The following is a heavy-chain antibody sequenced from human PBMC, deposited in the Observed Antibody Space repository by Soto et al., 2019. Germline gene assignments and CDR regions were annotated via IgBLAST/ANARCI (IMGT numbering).Heavy chain of an antibody. J-gene: IGHJ4*02. V-gene: IGHV3-30*18. CDR3: AKLYDFWSGYPPFDY. Sequence: PGGSLRLSCAASGFTFSSYGMHWVRQAPGKGLEWVAVISYDGSNKYYADSVKGRFTISRDNSKNTLYLQMNSLRAEDTAVYYCAKLYDFWSGYPPFDYWGQGTLVTVSS. CDR2: ISYDGSNK. D-gene: IGHD3-3*01. CDR1: GFTFSSYG.